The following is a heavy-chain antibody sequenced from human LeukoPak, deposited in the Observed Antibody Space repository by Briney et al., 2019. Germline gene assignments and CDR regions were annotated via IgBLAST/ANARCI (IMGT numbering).Heavy chain of an antibody. Sequence: ASVTVSCKVSGYTLTELSMHWVRQAPGKGLGGMGGFDPEDGETIYAQKFQGRVTMTEDTSTDTAYMELSSLRSEDTAVYYCATGFLTIFGVVTHDYWGQGTLVTVSS. CDR2: FDPEDGET. D-gene: IGHD3-3*01. J-gene: IGHJ4*02. V-gene: IGHV1-24*01. CDR1: GYTLTELS. CDR3: ATGFLTIFGVVTHDY.